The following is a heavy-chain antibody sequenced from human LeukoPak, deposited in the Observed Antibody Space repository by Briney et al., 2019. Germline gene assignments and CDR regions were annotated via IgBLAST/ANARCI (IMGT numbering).Heavy chain of an antibody. CDR3: ATLGCSSTSCYNDY. J-gene: IGHJ4*02. V-gene: IGHV3-30-3*01. D-gene: IGHD2-2*02. Sequence: GGSLRLSCAASGFTFSSYAMHLVRQAPGKGLEWVAVISYDGSNKYYADSVKGRFTISRDNSKNTLYLQMNSLRAEDTAVYYCATLGCSSTSCYNDYWGQGTLVTVSS. CDR2: ISYDGSNK. CDR1: GFTFSSYA.